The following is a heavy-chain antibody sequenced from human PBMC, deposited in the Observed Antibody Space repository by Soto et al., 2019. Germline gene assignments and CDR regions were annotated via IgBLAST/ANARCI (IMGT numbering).Heavy chain of an antibody. D-gene: IGHD3-10*01. CDR1: GGSISSYY. CDR2: IYYSGST. Sequence: SETLSLTCTVSGGSISSYYWSWIRQPPGKGLEWIGYIYYSGSTNYNPSLKSRVTISVDTSKNQFSLKVNSVTAADTAVYYCARESYYGSGATVVAYWGQGTLVTVSS. CDR3: ARESYYGSGATVVAY. J-gene: IGHJ4*02. V-gene: IGHV4-59*01.